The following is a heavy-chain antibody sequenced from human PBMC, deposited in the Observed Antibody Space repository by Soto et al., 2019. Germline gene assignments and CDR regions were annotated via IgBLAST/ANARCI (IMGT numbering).Heavy chain of an antibody. D-gene: IGHD4-17*01. CDR1: CDRFIRCA. V-gene: IGHV1-69*06. Sequence: GASGDVCCEAFCDRFIRCARRWLRECPLQLLEWMGGIIPIFGTANYAKKFQGRVTITADKSTSTAYMELSSLRSEDTDVYYCASSSTVVTTYYYYSGTDVRGNGTTVPVSP. CDR2: IIPIFGTA. CDR3: ASSSTVVTTYYYYSGTDV. J-gene: IGHJ6*04.